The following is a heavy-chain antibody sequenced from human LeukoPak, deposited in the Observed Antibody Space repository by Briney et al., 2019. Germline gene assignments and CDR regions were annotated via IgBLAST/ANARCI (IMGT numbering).Heavy chain of an antibody. V-gene: IGHV3-20*04. CDR2: INWRGGFT. J-gene: IGHJ4*02. D-gene: IGHD1-1*01. CDR3: ARDVRTGTGAIFDY. Sequence: GGSLRLSCAGSGFVFDDYGMNWVRQAPGKGLEWVAGINWRGGFTAYADSVKGRFTISRDNAKNSLYLQMHTLSAEDTALYYCARDVRTGTGAIFDYWGQGTLVTVSS. CDR1: GFVFDDYG.